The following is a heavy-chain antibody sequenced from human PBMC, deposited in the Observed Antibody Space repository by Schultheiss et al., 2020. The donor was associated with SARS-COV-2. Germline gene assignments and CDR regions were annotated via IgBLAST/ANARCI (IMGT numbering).Heavy chain of an antibody. Sequence: GGSLRLSCAASGFTFNTYSINWVRQAPGKGLECISYISASSNTIYYADSVKGRFTISRDNAENSVSLQMSRLRVEDTAVYYCARDGDVAMVSGALDIWGQGTMVTVSS. CDR1: GFTFNTYS. D-gene: IGHD5-18*01. V-gene: IGHV3-48*04. CDR2: ISASSNTI. CDR3: ARDGDVAMVSGALDI. J-gene: IGHJ3*02.